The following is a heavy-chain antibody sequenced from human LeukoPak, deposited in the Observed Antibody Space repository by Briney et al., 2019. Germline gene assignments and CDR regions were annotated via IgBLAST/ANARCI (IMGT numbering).Heavy chain of an antibody. CDR1: GYSFNYYG. CDR2: ISASNGNT. CDR3: ARRIVGGHLGDY. D-gene: IGHD1-26*01. J-gene: IGHJ4*02. V-gene: IGHV1-18*01. Sequence: ASVKVSCKTSGYSFNYYGMSWVRQAPGQGLEWMGWISASNGNTDYAQKFQGRVTMTADTSTSTAYMELRGLRSDDTAVYFCARRIVGGHLGDYWGQGTLVTVSS.